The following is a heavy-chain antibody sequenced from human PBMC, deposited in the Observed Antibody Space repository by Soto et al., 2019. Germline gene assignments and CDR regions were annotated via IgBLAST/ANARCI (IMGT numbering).Heavy chain of an antibody. CDR3: AREPHVLAAAGPAFDI. D-gene: IGHD6-13*01. CDR2: IIPIFGTA. V-gene: IGHV1-69*06. Sequence: SVKVSCKASGGTFSSYAISWVRQAPGQGLEWMGVIIPIFGTANYAQKFQGRVTITADKSTSTAYMELSSLSSEDMAVYYCAREPHVLAAAGPAFDIWGQGTIVTVS. CDR1: GGTFSSYA. J-gene: IGHJ3*02.